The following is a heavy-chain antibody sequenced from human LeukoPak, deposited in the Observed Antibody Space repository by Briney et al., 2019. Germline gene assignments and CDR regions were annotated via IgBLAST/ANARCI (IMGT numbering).Heavy chain of an antibody. CDR3: ARGDLLLWFGEPLGYYYGMDV. D-gene: IGHD3-10*01. CDR1: GYTFTSYD. V-gene: IGHV1-8*01. Sequence: GASVKVSCKASGYTFTSYDINWVRQATGQGLEGMGWMNPNSGNTGYAQKFQGRVTMTRNTSISTAYMELSSLRSEDTAVYYCARGDLLLWFGEPLGYYYGMDVWGQGTTVTVSS. CDR2: MNPNSGNT. J-gene: IGHJ6*02.